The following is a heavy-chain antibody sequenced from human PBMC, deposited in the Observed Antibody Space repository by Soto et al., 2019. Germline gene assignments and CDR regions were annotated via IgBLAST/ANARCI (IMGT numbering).Heavy chain of an antibody. V-gene: IGHV4-39*01. D-gene: IGHD3-10*01. CDR3: ASLPMVQGFIRYFDY. CDR2: IYYSGNT. Sequence: SETLSLTCTVSGGSISSRTYYWGWIRQPPGKGLEWIGSIYYSGNTYYNPSLKSRVTVSVDTSKNQFSLKLSSVTAADTAVYYCASLPMVQGFIRYFDYWGQGTLVTVSS. J-gene: IGHJ4*02. CDR1: GGSISSRTYY.